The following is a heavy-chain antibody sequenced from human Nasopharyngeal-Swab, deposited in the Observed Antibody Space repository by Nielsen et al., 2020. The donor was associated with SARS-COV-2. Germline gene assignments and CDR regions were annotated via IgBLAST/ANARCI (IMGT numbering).Heavy chain of an antibody. J-gene: IGHJ3*02. Sequence: ASVKVSCKASGYTFTGYYMHWVRQAPGQGLEWMGWINPNSGGTNYAQKFQGRVTMTRDTSISTAYMELSSLRSEDTAVYYRAAPYCSSTSCSDAFDIWGQGTMVTVSS. CDR3: AAPYCSSTSCSDAFDI. D-gene: IGHD2-2*01. CDR2: INPNSGGT. V-gene: IGHV1-2*02. CDR1: GYTFTGYY.